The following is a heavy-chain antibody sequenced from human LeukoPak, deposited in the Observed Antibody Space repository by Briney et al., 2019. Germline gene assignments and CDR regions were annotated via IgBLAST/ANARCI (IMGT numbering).Heavy chain of an antibody. J-gene: IGHJ4*02. Sequence: GASVKVSCKASGYTFTSYGISWVRQAPGQGLEWMGLISAYNGNTNYAQKLQGRVNMTPDTSTSTAYMELRSLRSDDTAVYYCARDLRRYSSGWYNFDYWGQGTLVTVSS. V-gene: IGHV1-18*01. CDR3: ARDLRRYSSGWYNFDY. CDR1: GYTFTSYG. CDR2: ISAYNGNT. D-gene: IGHD6-19*01.